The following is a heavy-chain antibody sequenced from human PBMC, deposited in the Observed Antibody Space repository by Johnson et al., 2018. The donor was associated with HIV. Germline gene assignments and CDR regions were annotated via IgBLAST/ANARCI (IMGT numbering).Heavy chain of an antibody. D-gene: IGHD3-10*01. V-gene: IGHV3-15*01. Sequence: VQLVESGGGLVQPGGSLRLSCAASGFTFSNAWMSWVRQAPGKGLEWVGRIKSKTDGGTTDYAAPVKGRFTISRDDSKNTLYLQMNSLKTEDTAVYYCARDITMVRGAMGAFDIWGQGTMVTVSS. CDR3: ARDITMVRGAMGAFDI. J-gene: IGHJ3*02. CDR1: GFTFSNAW. CDR2: IKSKTDGGTT.